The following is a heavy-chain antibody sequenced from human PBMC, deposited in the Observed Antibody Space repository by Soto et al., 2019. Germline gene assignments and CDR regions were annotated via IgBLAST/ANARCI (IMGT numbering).Heavy chain of an antibody. Sequence: SETLSLTCAVSGGSISSSNWWSWVRQPPGKGLEWIGEIYHSGSTNYNPSLKSRVTISVDKSKNKFSLKLSSVTAADTAVYYCARVDYYDSGFVGLPHAFDIWGQGTMVT. CDR3: ARVDYYDSGFVGLPHAFDI. CDR1: GGSISSSNW. D-gene: IGHD3-22*01. CDR2: IYHSGST. J-gene: IGHJ3*02. V-gene: IGHV4-4*02.